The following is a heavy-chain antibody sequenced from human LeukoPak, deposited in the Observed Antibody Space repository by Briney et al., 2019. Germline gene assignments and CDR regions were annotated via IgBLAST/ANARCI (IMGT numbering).Heavy chain of an antibody. V-gene: IGHV3-30*18. D-gene: IGHD6-19*01. CDR3: ANRGASGWRFDY. J-gene: IGHJ4*02. Sequence: GGSLRLSCAASGFTFSTYDMHWVRQAPGKGLEWVAVISYDGRNKYYADSVKGRFTISRDNSKNALFLQMNSLRAEDTALYYCANRGASGWRFDYWGQGTLVTVSS. CDR1: GFTFSTYD. CDR2: ISYDGRNK.